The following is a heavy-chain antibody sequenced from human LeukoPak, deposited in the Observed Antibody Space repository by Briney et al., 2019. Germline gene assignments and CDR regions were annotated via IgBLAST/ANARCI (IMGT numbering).Heavy chain of an antibody. CDR3: ARGRDGYNYHFDC. CDR1: GFTFSSYA. V-gene: IGHV3-30*01. J-gene: IGHJ4*02. Sequence: PGGSLRLSCAASGFTFSSYAMHWVRQAPGKGLEWVAVISYDGSNKYYADSVKGRFTISRDNSKNTLYLQMNSLRAEDTAVYYCARGRDGYNYHFDCWGQGTLVTVSS. CDR2: ISYDGSNK. D-gene: IGHD5-24*01.